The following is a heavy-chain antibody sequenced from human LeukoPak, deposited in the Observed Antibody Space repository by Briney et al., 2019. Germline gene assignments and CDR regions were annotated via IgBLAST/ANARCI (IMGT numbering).Heavy chain of an antibody. D-gene: IGHD3-10*01. CDR2: IYYSGTT. Sequence: PSETLSLTCTVSGGSISSYYWSWIRQPPGKGLEWIGYIYYSGTTNYNPSLKSRVTISVGTSKNQFSLKLSSVTAADTAVYYCARDPHGSGSHDYWGQGTLVTVSS. CDR3: ARDPHGSGSHDY. J-gene: IGHJ4*02. CDR1: GGSISSYY. V-gene: IGHV4-59*01.